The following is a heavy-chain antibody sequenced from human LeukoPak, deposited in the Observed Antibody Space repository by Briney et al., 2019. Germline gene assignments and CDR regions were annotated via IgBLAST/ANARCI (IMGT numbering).Heavy chain of an antibody. V-gene: IGHV4-59*01. CDR2: IYYSGST. CDR3: ARGDSGSYVFDY. J-gene: IGHJ4*02. CDR1: GGSISSYY. Sequence: PSETLSLTCTVSGGSISSYYWSWIRQPPGKGLEWIGYIYYSGSTNYNPSLKSRVTISVDTSKNQFSLKLSSVTAADTAVYYCARGDSGSYVFDYWGQGTLVTVSS. D-gene: IGHD1-26*01.